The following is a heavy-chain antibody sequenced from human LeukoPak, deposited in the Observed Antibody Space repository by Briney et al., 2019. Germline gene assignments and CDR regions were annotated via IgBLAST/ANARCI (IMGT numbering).Heavy chain of an antibody. J-gene: IGHJ4*02. Sequence: PGGSLRLSCAASGFTFSSYWMSWVRQAPGKGLEWVANIKQDGSEKYYVDSVKGRFTISRDNAKDSLYLQMNSLRAEDTAVYYCARDQRDYGSGSYLDYWGQGTLVTVSS. V-gene: IGHV3-7*01. CDR1: GFTFSSYW. CDR3: ARDQRDYGSGSYLDY. D-gene: IGHD3-10*01. CDR2: IKQDGSEK.